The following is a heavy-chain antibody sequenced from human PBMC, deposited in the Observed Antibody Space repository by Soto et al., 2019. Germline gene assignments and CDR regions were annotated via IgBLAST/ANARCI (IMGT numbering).Heavy chain of an antibody. J-gene: IGHJ6*02. CDR2: IWFDGSNK. CDR1: GFSLSDYG. Sequence: QVQLVESGGGVVQPGRSLRLSCTTSGFSLSDYGMHWVRQAPGKGLEWVAIIWFDGSNKYYSDSLKGRFTITRNNTKNTVYLQMNSLRADDTAVYYCARDSRDKNYASAAYFYGLDVWGQGATVIVSS. CDR3: ARDSRDKNYASAAYFYGLDV. D-gene: IGHD3-22*01. V-gene: IGHV3-33*01.